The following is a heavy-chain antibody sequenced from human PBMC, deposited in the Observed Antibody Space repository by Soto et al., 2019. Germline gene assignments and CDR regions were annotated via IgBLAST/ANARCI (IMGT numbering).Heavy chain of an antibody. CDR3: AREYSSSPEEGIYGMDV. CDR2: IYYSGST. CDR1: GGSISSYY. V-gene: IGHV4-59*01. Sequence: SETLSLTCTVSGGSISSYYWSWIRQPPGKGLEWIGYIYYSGSTNYNPSLKSRVTISVDTSKNQFSLKLSSVTTADTAVYYCAREYSSSPEEGIYGMDVWGQGTTVTVSS. D-gene: IGHD6-6*01. J-gene: IGHJ6*02.